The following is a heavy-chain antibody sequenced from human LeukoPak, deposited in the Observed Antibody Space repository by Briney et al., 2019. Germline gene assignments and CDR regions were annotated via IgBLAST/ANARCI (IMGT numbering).Heavy chain of an antibody. Sequence: PSETLSLTCAVYGGSFSGYYWSWIRQPPGKGLEWIGEINHSGSTNYNPSLKSRVTISVDTSKNQFSLKLSSVTAADTAVYYCARLRRRGTSWFDPWGQGTLVTVSS. D-gene: IGHD2-2*01. CDR2: INHSGST. CDR1: GGSFSGYY. J-gene: IGHJ5*02. CDR3: ARLRRRGTSWFDP. V-gene: IGHV4-34*01.